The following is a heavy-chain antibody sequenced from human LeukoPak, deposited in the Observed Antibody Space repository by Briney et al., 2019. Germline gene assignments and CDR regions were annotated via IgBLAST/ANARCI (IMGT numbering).Heavy chain of an antibody. CDR1: GGSIRSYY. V-gene: IGHV4-38-2*01. CDR3: ASGDYYDSSGYFDY. CDR2: IYHSGST. D-gene: IGHD3-22*01. J-gene: IGHJ4*02. Sequence: SETLSLTCAVSGGSIRSYYWSWVRQPPGKGLEGIGSIYHSGSTYYNPSLKSRVTISVDTSKNQFSLKLSSVTAADTAVYYCASGDYYDSSGYFDYWGQGTLVTVSS.